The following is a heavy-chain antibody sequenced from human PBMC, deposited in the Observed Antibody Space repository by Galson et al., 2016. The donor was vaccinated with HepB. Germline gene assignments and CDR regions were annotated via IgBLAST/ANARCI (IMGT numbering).Heavy chain of an antibody. Sequence: SETLSLTCAFSGDYINRGNCWTWVRQPTGRGLEWIGEIIHSGGTNYSLSLRSRTSMSVDTSKNQLSLQLTSVTVADTVVYYCAKGTSGYDKQLDSWGQGTLVTVSS. V-gene: IGHV4-55*08. J-gene: IGHJ4*02. CDR3: AKGTSGYDKQLDS. CDR2: IIHSGGT. CDR1: GDYINRGNC. D-gene: IGHD5-12*01.